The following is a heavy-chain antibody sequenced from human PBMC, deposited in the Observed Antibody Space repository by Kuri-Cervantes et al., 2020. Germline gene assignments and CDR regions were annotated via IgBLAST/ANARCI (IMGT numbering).Heavy chain of an antibody. Sequence: GESLKIPCAASGFTFSSYGMHWVRQAPGKGLEWVADIKCDGSEKYYVDSVKGRFTISRDNAKNSLHLQMNSLRVEDTAVYYCARGGVTAVVNWGQGTLVTVSS. CDR2: IKCDGSEK. CDR1: GFTFSSYG. D-gene: IGHD2-21*02. J-gene: IGHJ4*02. V-gene: IGHV3-7*01. CDR3: ARGGVTAVVN.